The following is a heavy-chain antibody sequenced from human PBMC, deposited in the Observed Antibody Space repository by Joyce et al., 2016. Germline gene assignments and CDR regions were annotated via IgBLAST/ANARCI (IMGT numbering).Heavy chain of an antibody. J-gene: IGHJ6*02. Sequence: QVQLQESGPGLVKPSQTLSLICTVSGGSINNNNYYWSWIRQPAGKGLEWIGRIHGSGSNTYTPSLKSRVTISIDTPKKQISLKVTSVTAADTAVYYCAREAVYKTYYYGMDVWGQGTTVTVSS. D-gene: IGHD1-14*01. CDR1: GGSINNNNYY. CDR2: IHGSGSN. V-gene: IGHV4-61*02. CDR3: AREAVYKTYYYGMDV.